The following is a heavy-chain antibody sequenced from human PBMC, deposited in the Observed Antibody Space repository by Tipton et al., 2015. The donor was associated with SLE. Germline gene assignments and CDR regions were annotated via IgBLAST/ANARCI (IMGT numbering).Heavy chain of an antibody. J-gene: IGHJ4*02. CDR3: ASGTLEWSHEPDY. CDR1: GDSISSSTYY. D-gene: IGHD3-3*01. CDR2: IYSSGT. Sequence: TLSLTCTVSGDSISSSTYYWGWIRQSPGKGLEWIGTIYSSGTYYKSSLKGRVTISVDTSKNQFSLRLSSVTAADTAMFYCASGTLEWSHEPDYWGQGTLVTVSS. V-gene: IGHV4-39*07.